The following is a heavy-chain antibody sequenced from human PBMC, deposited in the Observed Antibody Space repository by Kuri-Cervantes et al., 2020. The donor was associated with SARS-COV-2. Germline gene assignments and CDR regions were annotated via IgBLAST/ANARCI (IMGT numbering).Heavy chain of an antibody. CDR2: IKSKTDGGTT. CDR1: GFTFSNAW. D-gene: IGHD3-10*01. V-gene: IGHV3-15*07. J-gene: IGHJ3*02. Sequence: GESLKISCAASGFTFSNAWMNWVRQAPGKGLEWVGRIKSKTDGGTTDYAAPVKGRFTISRDDSKNTLYLQMNSLRAEDTAVYYCARERSEVRGVMPEARGGPDAFDIWGQGTMVTVSS. CDR3: ARERSEVRGVMPEARGGPDAFDI.